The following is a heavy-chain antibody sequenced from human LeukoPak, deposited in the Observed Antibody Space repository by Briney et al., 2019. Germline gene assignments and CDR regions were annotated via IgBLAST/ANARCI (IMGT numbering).Heavy chain of an antibody. CDR1: GYTFTGYY. V-gene: IGHV1-2*02. J-gene: IGHJ6*03. D-gene: IGHD4-17*01. CDR3: ARDQFRRTVTTNYYYYYYMDV. CDR2: INPNSGGT. Sequence: ASVKVSCKASGYTFTGYYMHWVRQAPGQGLEWIGWINPNSGGTNYAQKFQGRVTMTRDTSISTAYMELSRLGSDDTAVYYCARDQFRRTVTTNYYYYYYMDVWGKGTTVTVSS.